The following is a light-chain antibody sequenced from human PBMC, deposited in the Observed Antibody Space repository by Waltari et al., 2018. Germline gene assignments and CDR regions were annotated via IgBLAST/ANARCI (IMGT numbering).Light chain of an antibody. CDR1: QDISNY. CDR3: QQYDNLPGLT. Sequence: DIQMTQSPSSLSASVGDRVTITCQASQDISNYLNWYQQKPGKAPKLLIYDASNLETGVPSRFSGSVSGTDFTFTSSSLQPEDIATYYCQQYDNLPGLTFGGGTKVEIK. CDR2: DAS. V-gene: IGKV1-33*01. J-gene: IGKJ4*01.